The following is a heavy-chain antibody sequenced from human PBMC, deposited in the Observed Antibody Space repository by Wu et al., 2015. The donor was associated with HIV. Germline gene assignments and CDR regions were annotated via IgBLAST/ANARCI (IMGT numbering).Heavy chain of an antibody. CDR2: IIPIFGTT. CDR3: ARGLPYYYDSSGYYA. Sequence: QVQLVQSGAEVKEPGASVRVSCQASGYIFSNYDINWVRQAPGQGLEWMGGIIPIFGTTNYAQKFQGRVTITTDESTSTAYMELSSLRSEDTAVYYCARGLPYYYDSSGYYAWGQGTLVTVSS. J-gene: IGHJ4*02. V-gene: IGHV1-69*01. D-gene: IGHD3-22*01. CDR1: GYIFSNYD.